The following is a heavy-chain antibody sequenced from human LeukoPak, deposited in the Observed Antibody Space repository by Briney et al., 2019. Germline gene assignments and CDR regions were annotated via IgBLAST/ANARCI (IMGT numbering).Heavy chain of an antibody. CDR1: GFTFSSYS. CDR3: AKEGLRRYFDWLRQRENNWFDP. V-gene: IGHV3-21*01. Sequence: GGSLRLSCAASGFTFSSYSMNWVRQAPGKGLEWVSSISSSSSYIYYADSVKGRFTISRDNAKNSLYLQMNSLRAEDTAVYYCAKEGLRRYFDWLRQRENNWFDPWGQGTLVTVSS. CDR2: ISSSSSYI. J-gene: IGHJ5*02. D-gene: IGHD3-9*01.